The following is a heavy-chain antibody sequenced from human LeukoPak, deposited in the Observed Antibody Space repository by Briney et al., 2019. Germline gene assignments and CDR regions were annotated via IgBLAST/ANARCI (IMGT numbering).Heavy chain of an antibody. Sequence: ASVKVSCKASGYTFTSYDINWVRQATGQGLEWMGWMNPNSGNTGYAQKFQGRVTMTRNTSINTAYMELSSLRAEDTAVYYCARVPYDSSGYYFGDAFDIWGQGTMVTVSS. V-gene: IGHV1-8*01. D-gene: IGHD3-22*01. CDR3: ARVPYDSSGYYFGDAFDI. CDR2: MNPNSGNT. CDR1: GYTFTSYD. J-gene: IGHJ3*02.